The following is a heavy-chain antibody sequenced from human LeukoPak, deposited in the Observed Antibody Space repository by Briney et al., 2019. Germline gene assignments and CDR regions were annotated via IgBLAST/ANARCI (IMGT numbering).Heavy chain of an antibody. CDR2: IYSGGST. CDR3: ARAELRFLEWLFVPDAFDI. Sequence: PGGSLRLSCAASGFTVSSNYMSWVRQAPGKGLEWVSVIYSGGSTYYADSVKGRFTISRDNSKNTLYLQMNSLRVEDTAVYYCARAELRFLEWLFVPDAFDIWGQGTMVTVSS. CDR1: GFTVSSNY. D-gene: IGHD3-3*01. V-gene: IGHV3-66*01. J-gene: IGHJ3*02.